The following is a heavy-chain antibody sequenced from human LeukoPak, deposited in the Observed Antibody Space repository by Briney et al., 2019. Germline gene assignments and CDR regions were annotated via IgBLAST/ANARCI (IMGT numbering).Heavy chain of an antibody. CDR3: ARSGLPGIAVAADFDY. J-gene: IGHJ4*02. Sequence: GGSLRLSCAASGFTFSSYEMNWVRHAPGKGLEWVSYITSSGSIIYYADSVKGRFTISRDNAKNSLFLQMNSLRAEDTAVYYCARSGLPGIAVAADFDYWGRGTLVTVSS. V-gene: IGHV3-48*03. D-gene: IGHD6-19*01. CDR1: GFTFSSYE. CDR2: ITSSGSII.